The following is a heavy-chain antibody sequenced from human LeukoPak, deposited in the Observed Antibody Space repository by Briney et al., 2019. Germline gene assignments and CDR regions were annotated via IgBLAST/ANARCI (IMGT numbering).Heavy chain of an antibody. V-gene: IGHV3-7*01. J-gene: IGHJ6*03. Sequence: GGSLRLSCAASGFTFSSYWMSWVRQAPGKGLEWLANIKQDGSEKYYVDSVKGRFTISRDNAKNSLYLQMNSLRAEDTAVYYCARVGGYPIRYYYYYMDVWGKGTTVTVSS. CDR2: IKQDGSEK. CDR1: GFTFSSYW. D-gene: IGHD3-10*01. CDR3: ARVGGYPIRYYYYYMDV.